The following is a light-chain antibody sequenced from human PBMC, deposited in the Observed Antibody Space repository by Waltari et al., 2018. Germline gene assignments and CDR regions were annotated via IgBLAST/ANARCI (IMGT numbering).Light chain of an antibody. CDR3: CSYAGSSYV. J-gene: IGLJ1*01. CDR2: DVS. V-gene: IGLV2-11*01. CDR1: TTAVGCYNY. Sequence: QSALTQPRSVSGSPGQSVTISCTGPTTAVGCYNYVSWYQQHPANAPQLMIYDVSTRPSGVPDRFSGSKSGNTASLTISGLQAEDEADYYCCSYAGSSYVFGTGTKVTVL.